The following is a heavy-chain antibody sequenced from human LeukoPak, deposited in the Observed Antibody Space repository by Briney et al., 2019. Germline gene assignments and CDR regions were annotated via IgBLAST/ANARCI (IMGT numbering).Heavy chain of an antibody. CDR1: RGSISSYY. Sequence: PSETLSLTCTVSRGSISSYYWTWMRQPAGKGLEWIGRIYTNGSTDYNPSLKTRLTMTVDTSKNQFSLKLTSVTAADTAVYYCAGYSGYDSFDCWGQGTLVTVS. CDR2: IYTNGST. J-gene: IGHJ4*02. CDR3: AGYSGYDSFDC. V-gene: IGHV4-4*07. D-gene: IGHD5-12*01.